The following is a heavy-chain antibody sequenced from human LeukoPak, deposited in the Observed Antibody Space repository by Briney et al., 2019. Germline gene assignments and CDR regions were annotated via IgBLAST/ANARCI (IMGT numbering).Heavy chain of an antibody. V-gene: IGHV4-39*07. CDR3: ARRESQYSSSLYGKAFDI. J-gene: IGHJ3*02. Sequence: SETVSLNCAVYGGSISNSAYYWGWIRQPAGKGVEWIGSIYSTGTTSYNPSLQSRVTISVDTSKNKFSLKLSSVTAADTAVYYCARRESQYSSSLYGKAFDIWGQGTMVTVSS. CDR2: IYSTGTT. CDR1: GGSISNSAYY. D-gene: IGHD6-13*01.